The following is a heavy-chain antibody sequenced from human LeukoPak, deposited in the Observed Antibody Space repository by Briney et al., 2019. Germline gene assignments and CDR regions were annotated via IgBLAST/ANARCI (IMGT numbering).Heavy chain of an antibody. J-gene: IGHJ4*02. V-gene: IGHV1-46*01. D-gene: IGHD3-16*02. CDR3: ARDRRLSYYFDY. CDR1: GYTFTSYY. CDR2: INPSGGST. Sequence: ASVKVSCKASGYTFTSYYMHWVRQAPGQGLEWMGIINPSGGSTSYAQKFQGRVTMTRDTSASTAYMELSSLRSEDTAVYYCARDRRLSYYFDYWGQGTLVTVSS.